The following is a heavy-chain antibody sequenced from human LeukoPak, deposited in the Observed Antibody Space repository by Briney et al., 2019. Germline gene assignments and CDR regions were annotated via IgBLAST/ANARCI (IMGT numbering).Heavy chain of an antibody. CDR3: AKEYTGTFSPFPSYFDN. CDR1: GFTFSSYW. D-gene: IGHD1-26*01. V-gene: IGHV3-23*01. CDR2: ITGSGGRT. Sequence: GGSLRLSCAASGFTFSSYWMHWVRQAPGKGLEWVSAITGSGGRTYYADSVKGRFTISRDNSKNTLYPQMNSLRAEDTAIYYCAKEYTGTFSPFPSYFDNWGQGTLVTVSS. J-gene: IGHJ4*02.